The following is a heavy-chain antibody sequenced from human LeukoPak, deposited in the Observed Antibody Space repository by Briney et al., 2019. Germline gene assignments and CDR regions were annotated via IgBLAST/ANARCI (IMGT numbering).Heavy chain of an antibody. CDR3: AREGLEYYDILTGYDAFDI. V-gene: IGHV4-34*01. CDR2: INHSGST. CDR1: GVSFSGYY. D-gene: IGHD3-9*01. Sequence: SETLSLTCAVYGVSFSGYYWSWIRQPPGKGREWIGEINHSGSTNYNPSLKSRVTMSVDTSKNQFSLKLSSVTAADTAVYYCAREGLEYYDILTGYDAFDIWGQGTMVTVSS. J-gene: IGHJ3*02.